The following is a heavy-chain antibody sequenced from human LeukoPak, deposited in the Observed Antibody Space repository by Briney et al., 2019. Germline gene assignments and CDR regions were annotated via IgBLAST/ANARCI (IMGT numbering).Heavy chain of an antibody. CDR3: ARPLHVDTSLMGFDP. CDR1: GGSISSYS. D-gene: IGHD5-18*01. V-gene: IGHV4-4*07. Sequence: SETLSLTCSVSGGSISSYSWSWIRQRAGKGLEWIGRLYASGSHNYNPSLKSRVTMSLDTSKNQISLRLNSVTAADTAVYFCARPLHVDTSLMGFDPWGQGTLVTVSS. CDR2: LYASGSH. J-gene: IGHJ5*02.